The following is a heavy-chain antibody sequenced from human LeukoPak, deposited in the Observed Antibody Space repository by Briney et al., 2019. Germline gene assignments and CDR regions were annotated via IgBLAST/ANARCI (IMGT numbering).Heavy chain of an antibody. V-gene: IGHV1-18*04. J-gene: IGHJ6*03. CDR2: INAYNGNT. D-gene: IGHD1-26*01. CDR1: GYTFTGYY. Sequence: ASVKVSCKASGYTFTGYYMHWVRQAPGQGLEWMGWINAYNGNTNYEQKLQGRVTMTTDTSTSTAYMELRSLRSDDTAVYYCARTTNSYYYYYYIDVWGKGTTVTVSS. CDR3: ARTTNSYYYYYYIDV.